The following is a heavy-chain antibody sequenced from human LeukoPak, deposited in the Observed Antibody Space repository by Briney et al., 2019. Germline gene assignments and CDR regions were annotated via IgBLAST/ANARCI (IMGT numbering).Heavy chain of an antibody. D-gene: IGHD6-13*01. V-gene: IGHV4-4*07. Sequence: SEPLSLTCTVSGGSISSYYWSWIRQPAGKGLEWIGRIYTSGSTNYNPSLKSRVTMSVDTSNNQFSLKLSFVTAADTAVYYCAKYSSSWYALDDWGQGTLVTVSS. CDR3: AKYSSSWYALDD. J-gene: IGHJ4*02. CDR1: GGSISSYY. CDR2: IYTSGST.